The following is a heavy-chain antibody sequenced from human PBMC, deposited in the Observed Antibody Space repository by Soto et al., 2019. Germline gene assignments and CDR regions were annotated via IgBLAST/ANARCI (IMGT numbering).Heavy chain of an antibody. D-gene: IGHD1-1*01. CDR3: AREGSGTTSMDV. Sequence: QVQLVQSGAEVKKPGASVKVSCKASGYTFTSYDINWVRQATGQGLEWMGWMNPNSGNTGYAQKFRGRVTMTRNTSLSTAYMELSSLRSEDPAVYYCAREGSGTTSMDVWGQGTTVTVSS. V-gene: IGHV1-8*01. J-gene: IGHJ6*02. CDR1: GYTFTSYD. CDR2: MNPNSGNT.